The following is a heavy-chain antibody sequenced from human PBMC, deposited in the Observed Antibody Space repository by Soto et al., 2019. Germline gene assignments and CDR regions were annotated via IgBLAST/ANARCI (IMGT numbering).Heavy chain of an antibody. D-gene: IGHD3-10*01. CDR2: IIPIFGTA. V-gene: IGHV1-69*01. CDR3: ARDSITMVRGVPGY. CDR1: GGTFSSYA. J-gene: IGHJ4*02. Sequence: QVQLVQSGAEVKKPGSSVKVSCTASGGTFSSYAISWVRQAPGQGLEWMGGIIPIFGTANYAQKFQGRVTITADESTSTAYMELSSLRSEDTAVYYCARDSITMVRGVPGYWGQGTLVTVSS.